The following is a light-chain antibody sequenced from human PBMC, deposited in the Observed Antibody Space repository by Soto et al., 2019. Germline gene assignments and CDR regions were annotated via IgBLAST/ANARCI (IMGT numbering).Light chain of an antibody. CDR2: DVS. CDR3: CSYAGIYPYV. Sequence: QSALAQPRSVSGSPGQSVTISCTGTSSDVGGYNYVSWYQLHPGKAPKLIIYDVSKRPSGVPDRFSGSKSGNTASLTISGLQAEDEAGYYCCSYAGIYPYVFGTGTRSPS. V-gene: IGLV2-11*01. CDR1: SSDVGGYNY. J-gene: IGLJ1*01.